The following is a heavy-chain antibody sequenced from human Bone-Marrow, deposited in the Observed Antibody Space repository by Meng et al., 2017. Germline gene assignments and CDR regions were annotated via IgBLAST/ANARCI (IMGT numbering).Heavy chain of an antibody. CDR2: ISAHNGNT. D-gene: IGHD3-10*01. J-gene: IGHJ4*02. CDR1: HYTFTSYG. Sequence: QVQVVQSGTEVKRPGASVKVSCKASHYTFTSYGISWVRQAPGQGLEWMGWISAHNGNTNYAQKVQGRVTMTTDTSTSTAYMELRNLRSDDTAVYYCSRGTPGRRYADYWGQGTLVTVSS. V-gene: IGHV1-18*01. CDR3: SRGTPGRRYADY.